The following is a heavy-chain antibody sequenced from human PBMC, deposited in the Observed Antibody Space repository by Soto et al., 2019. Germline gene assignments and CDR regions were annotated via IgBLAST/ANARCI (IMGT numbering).Heavy chain of an antibody. D-gene: IGHD3-10*01. J-gene: IGHJ5*02. CDR2: ISNDGSIT. CDR3: AKWSGFGDA. V-gene: IGHV3-23*01. Sequence: PGGCMGLSCAACGFRLGSNSIAWVRQAPGERLQWISGISNDGSITFYVDSVRGRFTISRDTSRNTLYLQMDSLRVEDTALYFCAKWSGFGDAWGQGTLVTVSS. CDR1: GFRLGSNS.